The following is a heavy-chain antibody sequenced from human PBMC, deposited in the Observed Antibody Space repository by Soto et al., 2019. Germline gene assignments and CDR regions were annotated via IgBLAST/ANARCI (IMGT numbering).Heavy chain of an antibody. CDR2: IYPGDSDT. J-gene: IGHJ3*02. CDR1: GYSFTSYW. Sequence: GESLKISCKGSGYSFTSYWIGWVRQMPGKGLEWMGIIYPGDSDTRYSPSFQGQVTISADKSISTAYLQWSSLKASDTAMYYCARQGVETGEGRYYYDSSGYYSPKDDAFDIWGQGTMVTVSS. V-gene: IGHV5-51*01. D-gene: IGHD3-22*01. CDR3: ARQGVETGEGRYYYDSSGYYSPKDDAFDI.